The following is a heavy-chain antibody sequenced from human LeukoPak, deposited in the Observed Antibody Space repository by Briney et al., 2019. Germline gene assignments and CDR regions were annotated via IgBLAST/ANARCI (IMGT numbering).Heavy chain of an antibody. D-gene: IGHD1-26*01. Sequence: GGSLRLSCAASGFTYSSYWMSWVRQVPGKGLEWVANIKQDGSEKYYVDSVKGRFTISRDNAKNSLYLQMNSLRAEDTAVYYCARAGAWWELLHFDYWGQGTLVTVSS. CDR1: GFTYSSYW. V-gene: IGHV3-7*04. CDR2: IKQDGSEK. CDR3: ARAGAWWELLHFDY. J-gene: IGHJ4*02.